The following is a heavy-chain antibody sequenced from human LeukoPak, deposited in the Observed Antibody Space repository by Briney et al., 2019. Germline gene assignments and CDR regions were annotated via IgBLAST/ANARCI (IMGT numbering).Heavy chain of an antibody. J-gene: IGHJ4*02. V-gene: IGHV3-23*01. D-gene: IGHD6-19*01. CDR3: AKAMAGSTYYFDS. CDR2: IIGSGGDT. CDR1: GFTFSSYA. Sequence: GGSLRLSCAASGFTFSSYAMSWVRQAPGKGLEWVSTIIGSGGDTYYADSVKGRFTISRDTSKNTLYLQMSSLRGEDTAVYYCAKAMAGSTYYFDSWGQGTLVTVSS.